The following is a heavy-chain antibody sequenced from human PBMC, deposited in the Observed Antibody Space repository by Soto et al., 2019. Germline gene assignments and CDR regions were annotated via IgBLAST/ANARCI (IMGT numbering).Heavy chain of an antibody. CDR1: GDSIISYS. CDR3: AREGNLGRWIQPLDS. D-gene: IGHD2-2*03. J-gene: IGHJ4*02. V-gene: IGHV4-59*01. Sequence: PSETLSVTCTVSGDSIISYSWSWIRQPPWKGLEWIGNIHYNGNTKYSPSLKSRVTMSVDTSKNHFSLKLISVTTADTAVYFCAREGNLGRWIQPLDSWGQGTLVTVSS. CDR2: IHYNGNT.